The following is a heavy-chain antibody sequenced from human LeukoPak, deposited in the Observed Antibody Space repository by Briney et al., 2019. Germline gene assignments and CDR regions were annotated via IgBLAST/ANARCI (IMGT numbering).Heavy chain of an antibody. CDR1: GGSISSGDYY. J-gene: IGHJ3*02. Sequence: SQTLSLTCTVSGGSISSGDYYWSWIRQPPGKGLEWIGYIYYSGSTYFNPSLKSRVTMSVDTSKNQFSLKLSSVTAADTAVYYCARGVVVIASVAFDIWGQGTMVTVSS. CDR2: IYYSGST. CDR3: ARGVVVIASVAFDI. V-gene: IGHV4-30-4*01. D-gene: IGHD2-21*01.